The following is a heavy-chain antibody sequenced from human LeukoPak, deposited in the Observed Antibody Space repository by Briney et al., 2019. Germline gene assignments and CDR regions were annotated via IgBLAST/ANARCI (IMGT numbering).Heavy chain of an antibody. Sequence: GESLKISRKASGYTFSIYWIGWVRQMPGKGLEWMGIIYPADSDTRYSPSFQGQVTISADKSINTAYLQWSSLKASDTALYYCARHIQGYSVDYWGQGTLVTVSS. J-gene: IGHJ4*02. D-gene: IGHD5-12*01. CDR1: GYTFSIYW. V-gene: IGHV5-51*01. CDR2: IYPADSDT. CDR3: ARHIQGYSVDY.